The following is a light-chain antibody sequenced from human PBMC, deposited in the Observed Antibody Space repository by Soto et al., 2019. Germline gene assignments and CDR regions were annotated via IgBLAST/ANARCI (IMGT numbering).Light chain of an antibody. J-gene: IGKJ4*01. CDR3: QQYDNLPLT. CDR2: DAS. Sequence: DIQMTQSPSTLSASVGDRVTMTCRASQSIRSWLAWYQQKPGKAPKLLIYDASNLETGVPSRFSGSGSGTDFTFTISSLQPEDIATYYCQQYDNLPLTFGGGTKVDI. CDR1: QSIRSW. V-gene: IGKV1-33*01.